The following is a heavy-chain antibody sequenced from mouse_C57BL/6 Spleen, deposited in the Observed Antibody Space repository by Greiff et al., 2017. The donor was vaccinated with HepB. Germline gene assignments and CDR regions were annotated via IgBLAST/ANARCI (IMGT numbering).Heavy chain of an antibody. CDR3: ARVMVTTPYAMDY. V-gene: IGHV1-82*01. CDR2: IYPGDGDT. J-gene: IGHJ4*01. CDR1: GYAFSSSW. Sequence: QVQLKESGPELVKPGASVKISCKASGYAFSSSWMNWVKQRPGKGLEWIGRIYPGDGDTNYNGKFKGTATLTADKSSSTAYMQLSSLTSEDSAVYFCARVMVTTPYAMDYWGQGTSVTVSS. D-gene: IGHD2-3*01.